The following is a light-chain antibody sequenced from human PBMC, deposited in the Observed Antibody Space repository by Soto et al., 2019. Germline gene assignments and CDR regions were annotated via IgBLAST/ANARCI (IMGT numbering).Light chain of an antibody. J-gene: IGKJ1*01. Sequence: DIQMTQSPSTLCASVGDRVTITCRASQSMSSWLAWYQQKPGKAPTLLIYDASSLESGVPSRFTGSGSGTEFTLTISSLQPDDFATYYCQQYNSYSTFGQGTKVDI. CDR3: QQYNSYST. V-gene: IGKV1-5*01. CDR2: DAS. CDR1: QSMSSW.